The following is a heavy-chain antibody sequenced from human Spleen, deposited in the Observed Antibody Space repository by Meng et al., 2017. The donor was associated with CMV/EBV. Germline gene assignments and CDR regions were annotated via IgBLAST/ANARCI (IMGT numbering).Heavy chain of an antibody. CDR3: VRDLTGYCTGNTCYKPWFDP. J-gene: IGHJ5*02. Sequence: ASVKVSCKASGYNFTGYYMHWVRQAPGQGLEWMAWINPITGGANSAQKFQGRVTLTRDASIDTVYMELTSLTSDDTGVYYCVRDLTGYCTGNTCYKPWFDPWGQGTLVTVSS. V-gene: IGHV1-2*02. CDR1: GYNFTGYY. CDR2: INPITGGA. D-gene: IGHD2-8*02.